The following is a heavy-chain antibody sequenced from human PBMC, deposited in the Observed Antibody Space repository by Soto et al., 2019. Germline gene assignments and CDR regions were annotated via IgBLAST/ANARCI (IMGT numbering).Heavy chain of an antibody. CDR1: GGSISSGGYY. Sequence: QVQLQESGPGLVKPSQTLSLTCTVSGGSISSGGYYWSWIRQHPGMGREWIGYIYYSGSTYYNPSLKSGVGISVEASNNQCSLEVCTVTAAETAMYYCARGVIHWGQRTLVTVSS. D-gene: IGHD4-4*01. J-gene: IGHJ4*02. CDR2: IYYSGST. V-gene: IGHV4-31*03. CDR3: ARGVIH.